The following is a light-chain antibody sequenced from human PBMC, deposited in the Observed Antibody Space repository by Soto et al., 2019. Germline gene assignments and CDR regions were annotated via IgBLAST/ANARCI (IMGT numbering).Light chain of an antibody. Sequence: QLALTQPSSVSGSPGHSLTISCSGSSIDLRGYNYVSWFQQHPGRAPKVVIFDVTKRPSGVPDRFSGSKSGNTASLTITGLQAADEADYFCCSYAGSDTFLVFANGAKVTVL. CDR1: SIDLRGYNY. CDR2: DVT. CDR3: CSYAGSDTFLV. V-gene: IGLV2-11*01. J-gene: IGLJ1*01.